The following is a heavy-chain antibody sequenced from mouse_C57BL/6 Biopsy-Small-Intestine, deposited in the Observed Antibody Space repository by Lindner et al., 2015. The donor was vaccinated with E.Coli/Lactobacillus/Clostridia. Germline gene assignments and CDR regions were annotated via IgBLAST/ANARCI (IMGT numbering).Heavy chain of an antibody. V-gene: IGHV1-15*01. CDR1: GYTFTDYE. J-gene: IGHJ4*01. Sequence: VQLQESGAELVRPGASVTLSCKASGYTFTDYEMHWVKQTPVHGLEWIGAIDPETGGTAYNQKFKGKAILTADKSSSTAYMELRSLTSEDSAVYYCTGREALVVATDYAMDYWGQGTSVTVSS. CDR3: TGREALVVATDYAMDY. CDR2: IDPETGGT. D-gene: IGHD1-1*01.